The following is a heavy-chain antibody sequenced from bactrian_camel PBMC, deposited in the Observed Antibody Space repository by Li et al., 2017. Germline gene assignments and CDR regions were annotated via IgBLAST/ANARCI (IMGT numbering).Heavy chain of an antibody. CDR2: IWPGGDI. J-gene: IGHJ4*01. D-gene: IGHD6*01. CDR3: AAEYGGICVGKKSIGQYTH. V-gene: IGHV3S60*01. CDR1: GFAYDRNC. Sequence: HVQLVESGGGSVQAGGSLTLSCVASGFAYDRNCMAWFRQAPGKEREGVARIWPGGDIWYASYVKGRFAFSRDNAANTVYLQMSSLTPEDTNMYYCAAEYGGICVGKKSIGQYTHRGQGTQVTVS.